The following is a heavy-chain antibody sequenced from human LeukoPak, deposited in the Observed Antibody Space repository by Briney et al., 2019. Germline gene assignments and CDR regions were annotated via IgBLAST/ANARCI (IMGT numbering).Heavy chain of an antibody. CDR2: IAANGNDK. J-gene: IGHJ4*02. Sequence: GGSLRPSCAASGFTFRKYWMAWVRQAPGRGLEWVATIAANGNDKDYEDALQGRFTISRDNARNSLSLRIDSLRAEDTAQYYCAREVFFQFDNWGQGALVTVSS. CDR3: AREVFFQFDN. CDR1: GFTFRKYW. V-gene: IGHV3-7*03.